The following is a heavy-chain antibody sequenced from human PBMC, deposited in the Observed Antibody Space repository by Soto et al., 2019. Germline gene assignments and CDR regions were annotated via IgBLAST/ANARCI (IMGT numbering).Heavy chain of an antibody. Sequence: EVQLLESGGGLVQPGGSLRLSCAASGFTFSSYAMSWVRQAPGKGLEWVSYISGGGGSIYYADSVKGRFTISRDNSKNTVYLQMNSLRAEDTAIYYCAKDACCSGGSCYDSRLAFDFWGQGTVVIVSS. CDR2: ISGGGGSI. J-gene: IGHJ3*01. CDR3: AKDACCSGGSCYDSRLAFDF. D-gene: IGHD2-15*01. CDR1: GFTFSSYA. V-gene: IGHV3-23*01.